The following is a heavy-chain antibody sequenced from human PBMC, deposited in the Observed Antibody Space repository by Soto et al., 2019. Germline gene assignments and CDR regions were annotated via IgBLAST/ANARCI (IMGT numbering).Heavy chain of an antibody. CDR2: ISGSGGST. D-gene: IGHD4-4*01. J-gene: IGHJ6*03. V-gene: IGHV3-23*01. CDR3: ARGLVYSNHYYYYYMDV. CDR1: GFTFSSYA. Sequence: GGSLRLSCAASGFTFSSYAMSWVRQAPGKGLEWVSAISGSGGSTYYADSVKGRFTISRDNSKNTLYLQMNSLRAEDTAVYYCARGLVYSNHYYYYYMDVWGKGITVTVSS.